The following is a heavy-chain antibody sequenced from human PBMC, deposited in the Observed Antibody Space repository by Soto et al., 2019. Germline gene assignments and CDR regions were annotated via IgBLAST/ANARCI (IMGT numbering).Heavy chain of an antibody. V-gene: IGHV3-30*18. CDR1: GFTFSSSG. Sequence: HPGGSLRLSCAASGFTFSSSGMHWVRQAPGKGLEWVAVISYDGSNKYYADSVKGRFTISRDNSKNTLYLQMNSLRAEDTAVYYCAKDVLRFLEWLAFYGMDVWGQGTTVTVSS. J-gene: IGHJ6*02. CDR2: ISYDGSNK. CDR3: AKDVLRFLEWLAFYGMDV. D-gene: IGHD3-3*01.